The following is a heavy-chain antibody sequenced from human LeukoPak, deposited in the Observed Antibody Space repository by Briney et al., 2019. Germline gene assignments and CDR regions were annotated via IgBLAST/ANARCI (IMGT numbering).Heavy chain of an antibody. CDR2: ISYDGSNK. V-gene: IGHV3-30-3*01. D-gene: IGHD6-19*01. Sequence: PGGSLRLSCAASGFTFSSYAMHWVRQAPGKGLEWVAVISYDGSNKYYADSVKGRFTISRDNSKNTLYLQMNSLRAEDTAVYYCARDKIAVAGFTPDYWGQGTLVTASS. J-gene: IGHJ4*02. CDR3: ARDKIAVAGFTPDY. CDR1: GFTFSSYA.